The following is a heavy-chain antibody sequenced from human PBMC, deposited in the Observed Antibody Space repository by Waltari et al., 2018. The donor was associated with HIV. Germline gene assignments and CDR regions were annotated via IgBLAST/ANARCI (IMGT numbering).Heavy chain of an antibody. V-gene: IGHV4-34*02. J-gene: IGHJ4*02. Sequence: QVQLQQWGTGLLKPSETLSLTCAVQGGSSSNYYWSWIRQPPGKGLEWNAEINHSGRTNYNPSLKSRLTISVDTSKTQFSVKLTSVTAADTAVYFCARGQYGPGSREDYCGQGTLVTVAS. CDR3: ARGQYGPGSREDY. D-gene: IGHD3-10*01. CDR1: GGSSSNYY. CDR2: INHSGRT.